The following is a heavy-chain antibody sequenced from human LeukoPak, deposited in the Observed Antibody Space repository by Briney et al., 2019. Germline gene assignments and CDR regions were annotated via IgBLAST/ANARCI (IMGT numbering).Heavy chain of an antibody. CDR1: GGTFSNYA. J-gene: IGHJ4*02. Sequence: SVKVSCKASGGTFSNYAVSWVRQAPGQGLEWMGGYIPVFGPANYAQKFQGRVTITADESTSTAYMELSSLRSEDTAVYYCARVPARRVVTTPTYFDFWGQGTLVTVSS. CDR2: YIPVFGPA. V-gene: IGHV1-69*01. CDR3: ARVPARRVVTTPTYFDF. D-gene: IGHD2-21*02.